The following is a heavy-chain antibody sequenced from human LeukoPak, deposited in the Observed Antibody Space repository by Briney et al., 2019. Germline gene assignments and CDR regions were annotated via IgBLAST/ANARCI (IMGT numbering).Heavy chain of an antibody. CDR1: GGSISGHY. Sequence: SETLSLTCSVSGGSISGHYWTWIRHPPGKGLEWIGQIHYTGKPDYNPSLTSRITISVDTSKNQVSLQVSSVTAADSAIYYCARFGVDYDMDVWGHGTTVTVFS. D-gene: IGHD3-16*01. J-gene: IGHJ6*02. CDR3: ARFGVDYDMDV. CDR2: IHYTGKP. V-gene: IGHV4-59*11.